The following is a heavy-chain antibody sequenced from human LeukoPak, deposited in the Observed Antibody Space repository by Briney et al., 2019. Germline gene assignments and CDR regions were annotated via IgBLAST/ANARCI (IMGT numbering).Heavy chain of an antibody. J-gene: IGHJ4*02. CDR1: GFTFSSYA. CDR3: AKGIAVAGTELAD. Sequence: GGSLRLSCAASGFTFSSYAMHWVRQAPGKGLEWVSFIRYDRSIKYYADSVEGRFTISRDNSKNTLYLQMNSLRAEDTAVYYCAKGIAVAGTELADWGQGTLVTVSS. D-gene: IGHD6-19*01. V-gene: IGHV3-30*02. CDR2: IRYDRSIK.